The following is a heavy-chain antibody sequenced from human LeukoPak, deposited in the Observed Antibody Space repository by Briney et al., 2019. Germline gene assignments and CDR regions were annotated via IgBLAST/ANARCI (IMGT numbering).Heavy chain of an antibody. CDR2: ISGSGGRT. CDR1: GFTFSDYG. Sequence: GGALRLSCAASGFTFSDYGMTWVRQAPGKGLEWVSTISGSGGRTYYADSVKGRFTISRDNSKNTLYLQMNSLRAEDTAVYYCANGYCTNGVCYPYYYYYMDVWGKGTTVTVSS. J-gene: IGHJ6*03. CDR3: ANGYCTNGVCYPYYYYYMDV. V-gene: IGHV3-23*01. D-gene: IGHD2-8*01.